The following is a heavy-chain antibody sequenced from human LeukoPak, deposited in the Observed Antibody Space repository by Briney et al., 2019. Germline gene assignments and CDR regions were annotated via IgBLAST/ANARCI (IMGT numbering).Heavy chain of an antibody. Sequence: ASVKVSCKASGYTFTGYYMHWVRQAPGQGLEWMGWINPISGGTNYAQKFQGRVTMTRDTSISTAYMELSRLRSDDTAVYYCASTSRGSGSYYNVFWFDPWGQGTLVTVSS. V-gene: IGHV1-2*02. CDR1: GYTFTGYY. D-gene: IGHD3-10*01. CDR2: INPISGGT. CDR3: ASTSRGSGSYYNVFWFDP. J-gene: IGHJ5*02.